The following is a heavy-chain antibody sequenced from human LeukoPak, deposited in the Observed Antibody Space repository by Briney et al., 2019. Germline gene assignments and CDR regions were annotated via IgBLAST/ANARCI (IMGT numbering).Heavy chain of an antibody. CDR1: GFTFSDYY. CDR3: ARVMSEDIVLMVHDY. V-gene: IGHV3-11*04. CDR2: ISSSGSTI. J-gene: IGHJ4*02. Sequence: GGSLRLSCAASGFTFSDYYMSWIRQAPGKGLEWVSYISSSGSTIYYADSVKGRFTISRDNAKNSLYLQMNSLRAEDTAVYYCARVMSEDIVLMVHDYWGQGTLVTVSS. D-gene: IGHD2-8*01.